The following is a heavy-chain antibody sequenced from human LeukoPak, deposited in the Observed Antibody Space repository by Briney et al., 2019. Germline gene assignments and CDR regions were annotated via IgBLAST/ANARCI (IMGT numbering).Heavy chain of an antibody. V-gene: IGHV1-2*02. CDR1: GYTFTGYY. CDR2: INPNSGGT. D-gene: IGHD3/OR15-3a*01. CDR3: AVDSDHDAFDI. Sequence: ASVKVSCKASGYTFTGYYMHWVRQAPGQGLEWMGWINPNSGGTNDAQKFEGRVTMTRDTSISTAYMELSRLRSDDTAVYYCAVDSDHDAFDIWGQGTMVTVSS. J-gene: IGHJ3*02.